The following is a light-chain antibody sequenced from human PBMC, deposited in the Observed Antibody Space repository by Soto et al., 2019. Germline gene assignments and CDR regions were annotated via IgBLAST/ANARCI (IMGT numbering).Light chain of an antibody. CDR2: EVS. CDR1: SSDVGSYNL. CDR3: TSYAGSNNFYV. V-gene: IGLV2-23*02. J-gene: IGLJ1*01. Sequence: QSVLTQPASVSGSPGQSITVSCTGTSSDVGSYNLVSWYQQYPGKVPELMIYEVSKRPSGVSNRFSGSKSGNTASLTISGLQAEDEADYYCTSYAGSNNFYVFGTGTKVTVL.